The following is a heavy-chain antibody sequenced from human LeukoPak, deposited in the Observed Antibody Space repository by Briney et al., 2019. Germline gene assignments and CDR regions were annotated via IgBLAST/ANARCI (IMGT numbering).Heavy chain of an antibody. CDR2: INPNSGGT. J-gene: IGHJ4*02. D-gene: IGHD6-19*01. CDR1: RYTFTGYY. Sequence: ASVKVSCKASRYTFTGYYMHWVRQAPGQGLEWMGWINPNSGGTNYAQKFQGKVTMTRDTSISTAYMELSRLRSDDTAVYYCARIPSSGWTKRLYYFDYWGQGTLVTVSS. CDR3: ARIPSSGWTKRLYYFDY. V-gene: IGHV1-2*02.